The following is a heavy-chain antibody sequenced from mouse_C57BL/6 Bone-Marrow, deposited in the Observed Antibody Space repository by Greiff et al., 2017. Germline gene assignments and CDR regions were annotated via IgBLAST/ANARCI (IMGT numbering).Heavy chain of an antibody. J-gene: IGHJ3*01. CDR3: AITEGGTSGFAY. V-gene: IGHV1-53*01. CDR2: SNPSNGGT. CDR1: GYTFTSYW. Sequence: QVQLQQPGTELVKPGASVKLSCKASGYTFTSYWMHWVKQRPGQGLEWIGNSNPSNGGTNYNEKFKSKATQTVDKSSRTAYMPLSSLTAEDSAVYYCAITEGGTSGFAYWGQGTLVTVSA. D-gene: IGHD4-1*01.